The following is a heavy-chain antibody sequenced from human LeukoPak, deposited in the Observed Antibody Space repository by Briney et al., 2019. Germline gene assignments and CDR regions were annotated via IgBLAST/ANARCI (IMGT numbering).Heavy chain of an antibody. V-gene: IGHV3-74*01. CDR2: INSDGSST. CDR3: ARDLEQDSSSWYGYYYYGMDV. CDR1: GFTFSSYW. D-gene: IGHD6-13*01. J-gene: IGHJ6*04. Sequence: PGGSLRLSCAASGFTFSSYWMHWVRQAPGKGLVWVSRINSDGSSTSYADSVKGRFTISRDNAKNTLYLQMNSLRAEDTAVYYCARDLEQDSSSWYGYYYYGMDVWGKGTTVTVSS.